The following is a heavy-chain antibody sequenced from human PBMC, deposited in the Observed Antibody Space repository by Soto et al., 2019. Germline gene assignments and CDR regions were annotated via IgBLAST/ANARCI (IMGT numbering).Heavy chain of an antibody. D-gene: IGHD1-1*01. CDR3: IRPMTGTTRGFDY. Sequence: EVQLVESGGGLVQPGGSLRLSCAVSGFTFSDHYMDWVRQAPGKGLEWVGRSRNKANSYTTEYGASVKGRFTISRDDSENSLYLQMDSLKTEDTAVYFCIRPMTGTTRGFDYWGQGTLVTVSS. J-gene: IGHJ4*02. V-gene: IGHV3-72*01. CDR2: SRNKANSYTT. CDR1: GFTFSDHY.